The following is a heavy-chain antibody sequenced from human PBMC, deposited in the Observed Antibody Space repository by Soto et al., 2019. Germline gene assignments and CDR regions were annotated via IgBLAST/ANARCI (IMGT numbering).Heavy chain of an antibody. CDR3: APSDHVLRHLDWLYPFDY. Sequence: GGSLRLSCAASGFTFSSYAMSWVRQAPGKGLEWVSAISGSGGSTYYADSVKGRFTISRDNSKNTLYLQMNSLRAEDTAVYYCAPSDHVLRHLDWLYPFDYCGQGPLVTVYS. CDR1: GFTFSSYA. CDR2: ISGSGGST. D-gene: IGHD3-9*01. J-gene: IGHJ4*02. V-gene: IGHV3-23*01.